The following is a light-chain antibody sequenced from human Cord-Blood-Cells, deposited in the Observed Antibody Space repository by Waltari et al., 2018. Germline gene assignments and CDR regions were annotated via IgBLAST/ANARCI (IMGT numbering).Light chain of an antibody. J-gene: IGLJ2*01. CDR2: DNN. Sequence: QSVLTQPPSVSAAPGQKVTISCSGSSSNIVNNYVSWYQQLPGTAPQLLIYDNNTRPSGIPDRFTGSKSGTSASLGITGLQTGDEADYYCGTWDSSLSAVVFGGGTKLTVL. CDR1: SSNIVNNY. V-gene: IGLV1-51*01. CDR3: GTWDSSLSAVV.